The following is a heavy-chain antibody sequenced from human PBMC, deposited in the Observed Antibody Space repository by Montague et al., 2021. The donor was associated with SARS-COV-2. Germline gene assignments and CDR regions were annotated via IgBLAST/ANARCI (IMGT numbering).Heavy chain of an antibody. CDR2: IYYSGST. CDR1: GGSISTNY. V-gene: IGHV4-59*12. J-gene: IGHJ2*01. CDR3: ARDGYNAHQYYWYFDL. D-gene: IGHD5-24*01. Sequence: SETLSLTCTVSGGSISTNYWSWIRQPPRKGLEWIGYIYYSGSTXXXPSXXXRVTISVDTSKNQFSLKLSSVTAADTAVSYCARDGYNAHQYYWYFDLWGRGTLVTVSS.